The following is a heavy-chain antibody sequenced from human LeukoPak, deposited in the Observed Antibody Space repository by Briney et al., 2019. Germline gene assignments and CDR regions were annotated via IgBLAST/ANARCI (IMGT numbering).Heavy chain of an antibody. D-gene: IGHD3-3*01. CDR1: GFTFSSYW. Sequence: GGSLRLSCAASGFTFSSYWMHWVRQAPGKGLVWVSRINTDGSSTSYADSVKGRFTISRDNAKNTLYLQMNSLRAEDTAVYYCARTYYDFWSGYYVPGRYYYYYMDVWGKGTTVTVSS. CDR2: INTDGSST. V-gene: IGHV3-74*01. J-gene: IGHJ6*03. CDR3: ARTYYDFWSGYYVPGRYYYYYMDV.